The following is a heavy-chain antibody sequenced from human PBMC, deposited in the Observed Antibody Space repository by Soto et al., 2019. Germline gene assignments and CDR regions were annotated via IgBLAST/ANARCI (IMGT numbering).Heavy chain of an antibody. CDR2: IYHSGST. J-gene: IGHJ6*03. CDR1: VGSISTTTYF. D-gene: IGHD5-12*01. Sequence: SETLSLTCTVSVGSISTTTYFWAWIRQPPGKGLEWIGSIYHSGSTSYNPSLNSRVTISVDTAKNQFSLRLTSVTAADTAVYFCARNTRATMSDYYYYMDVWGKRTTVTVSS. V-gene: IGHV4-39*01. CDR3: ARNTRATMSDYYYYMDV.